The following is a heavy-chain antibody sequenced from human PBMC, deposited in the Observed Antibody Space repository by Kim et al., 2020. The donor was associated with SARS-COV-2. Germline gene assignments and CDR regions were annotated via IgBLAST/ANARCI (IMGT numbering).Heavy chain of an antibody. V-gene: IGHV3-7*01. CDR3: ARIEVPGFFDY. CDR1: GFSFGGYW. Sequence: GSLRLSCAASGFSFGGYWMTWVRQAPGKGLEWVAYIKRDGSVEDYLDSVKGRFAISRDNAKNSVYLQMNSLRVDDTAVYYCARIEVPGFFDYWGQGSLVTVSS. CDR2: IKRDGSVE. J-gene: IGHJ4*02.